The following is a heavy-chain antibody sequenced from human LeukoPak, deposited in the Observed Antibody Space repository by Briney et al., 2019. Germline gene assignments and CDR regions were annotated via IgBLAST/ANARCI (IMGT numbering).Heavy chain of an antibody. CDR2: IYYSGST. J-gene: IGHJ3*02. D-gene: IGHD3-3*01. CDR1: GGSISSYY. V-gene: IGHV4-59*01. Sequence: SETLSLTCTVSGGSISSYYWSWVRQPPGKGLEWIGHIYYSGSTNYNPSLKSRVTISVDTSKNQFSLKLSSVTAADTAVYYCARELDDFWSGYHHDVAFDIWGQGTMVTVSS. CDR3: ARELDDFWSGYHHDVAFDI.